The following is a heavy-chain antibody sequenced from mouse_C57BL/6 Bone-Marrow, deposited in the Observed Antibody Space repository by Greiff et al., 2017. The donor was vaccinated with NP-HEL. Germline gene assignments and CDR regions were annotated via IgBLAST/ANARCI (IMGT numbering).Heavy chain of an antibody. CDR1: GYTFTSYW. Sequence: VQLQQPGAELVKPGASVKLSCKASGYTFTSYWMHWVKQRPGQGLEWIGMIHPNSGSTNYNEKFKSKATLTVDKSSSTAYMQLSSLTSEDSAVYYCARNYLYYYGSSYLYYFDYWGKGTTLTVSS. CDR2: IHPNSGST. D-gene: IGHD1-1*01. CDR3: ARNYLYYYGSSYLYYFDY. V-gene: IGHV1-64*01. J-gene: IGHJ2*01.